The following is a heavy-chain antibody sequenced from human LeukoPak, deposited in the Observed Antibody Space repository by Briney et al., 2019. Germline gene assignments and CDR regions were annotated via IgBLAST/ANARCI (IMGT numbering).Heavy chain of an antibody. CDR2: INPSGGST. D-gene: IGHD1-26*01. CDR3: ARDGDGEWELPLSRAFDI. CDR1: GYTFTIYY. V-gene: IGHV1-46*01. Sequence: ASVKVSCKASGYTFTIYYMHWVRQAPGQGLEWMGIINPSGGSTSYPQKFQGRVTMTRDMSTSTVYMELSSLRSEDTAVYYCARDGDGEWELPLSRAFDIWGQGTMVTVSS. J-gene: IGHJ3*02.